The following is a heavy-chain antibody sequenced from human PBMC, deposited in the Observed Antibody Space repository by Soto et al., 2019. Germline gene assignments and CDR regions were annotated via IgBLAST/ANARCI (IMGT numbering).Heavy chain of an antibody. V-gene: IGHV5-10-1*01. J-gene: IGHJ3*02. CDR1: GYSLTTYW. CDR3: ATSAVAGNDAFDI. D-gene: IGHD6-19*01. CDR2: IDPGDSYT. Sequence: GESLKISCQGSGYSLTTYWISRVRQMPGKGLEWMGRIDPGDSYTNYRPSFQGHVTISADKSISTAYLQWSSLRASDTAMYYCATSAVAGNDAFDIWGQGTMVTVSS.